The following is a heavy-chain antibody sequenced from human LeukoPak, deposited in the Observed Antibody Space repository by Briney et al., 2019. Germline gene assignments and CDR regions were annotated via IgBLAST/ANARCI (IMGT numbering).Heavy chain of an antibody. CDR3: AKDRSSTTSCSNY. CDR2: VTGSSSNT. CDR1: GFNFSNYA. V-gene: IGHV3-23*01. D-gene: IGHD2-2*01. J-gene: IGHJ4*02. Sequence: PGGSLRLSCAASGFNFSNYARTWVRQAPGKGLEWVSAVTGSSSNTYYADSVKGRFTISRDNSKNMLYLEMNSLRVEDTAIYYCAKDRSSTTSCSNYWGRGTLVTVSS.